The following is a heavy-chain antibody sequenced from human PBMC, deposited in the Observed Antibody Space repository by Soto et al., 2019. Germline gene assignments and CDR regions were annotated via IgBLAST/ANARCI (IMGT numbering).Heavy chain of an antibody. CDR1: VFTFVGSS. Sequence: VVSRRLACSSSVFTFVGSSMHWVRQASVKWLEWVGLIRSKANSYATAYAASVKGRFTISRDDSKNTAYLQMNSLKTEHTAVYYCTRHRFLDTAYYYHSSGFAFDYRGQGNMVTVSS. D-gene: IGHD3-22*01. J-gene: IGHJ4*02. V-gene: IGHV3-73*01. CDR2: IRSKANSYAT. CDR3: TRHRFLDTAYYYHSSGFAFDY.